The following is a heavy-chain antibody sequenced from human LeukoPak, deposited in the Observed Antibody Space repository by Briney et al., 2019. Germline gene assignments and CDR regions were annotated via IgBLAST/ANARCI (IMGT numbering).Heavy chain of an antibody. J-gene: IGHJ4*02. D-gene: IGHD1-26*01. V-gene: IGHV3-7*05. CDR3: ARDNVGATPFDY. Sequence: GGSLRLSCAASGFTFSYFWMSWVRQAPGKGLEGVANINLDGTEKHYVDSGKGRFTISRDNARKSLYLQMNSLRAEDTAVYYCARDNVGATPFDYWGQGTLVTVSS. CDR1: GFTFSYFW. CDR2: INLDGTEK.